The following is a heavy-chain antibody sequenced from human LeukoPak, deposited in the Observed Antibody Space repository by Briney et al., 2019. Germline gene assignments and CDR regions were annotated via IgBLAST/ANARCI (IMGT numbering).Heavy chain of an antibody. Sequence: KTSETLSLTCTVSGGSISSYYWSWIRQPPGKGLEWIGFIYYSGSTNYNPSLKSRVTISVDTSKNQFSLKLSSVTAADTAVYYCARARPVTIFGVVRPFDIWGQGTMVTVSS. CDR2: IYYSGST. CDR1: GGSISSYY. D-gene: IGHD3-3*01. V-gene: IGHV4-59*01. CDR3: ARARPVTIFGVVRPFDI. J-gene: IGHJ3*02.